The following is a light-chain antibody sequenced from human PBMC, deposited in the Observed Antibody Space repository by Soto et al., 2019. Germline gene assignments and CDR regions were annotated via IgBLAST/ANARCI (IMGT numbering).Light chain of an antibody. CDR1: HNISNY. Sequence: IVMTQSPATLSLSPGKRASLSCRASHNISNYLIWYQQNPGQAPRLLIYEVSNRATGIPARFSGSGSGTAFTLTISILEPEDFALYCHQQRSTWPTFGQGTRLDI. V-gene: IGKV3-11*01. CDR2: EVS. J-gene: IGKJ5*01. CDR3: QQRSTWPT.